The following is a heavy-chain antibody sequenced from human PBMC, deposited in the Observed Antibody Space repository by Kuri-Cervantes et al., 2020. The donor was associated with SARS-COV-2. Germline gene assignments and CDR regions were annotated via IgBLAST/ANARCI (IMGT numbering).Heavy chain of an antibody. CDR1: GYTLTELS. CDR2: FDPEDGET. D-gene: IGHD3-10*01. Sequence: ASVKVSCKVSGYTLTELSMHWVRQAPGKGLEWMGGFDPEDGETIYAQKFQGRVTMTEDTSTDTAYMELSSLRSEDTAVYYCARALPEGRFGELIYYFDYWGQGTLVTVSS. J-gene: IGHJ4*02. CDR3: ARALPEGRFGELIYYFDY. V-gene: IGHV1-24*01.